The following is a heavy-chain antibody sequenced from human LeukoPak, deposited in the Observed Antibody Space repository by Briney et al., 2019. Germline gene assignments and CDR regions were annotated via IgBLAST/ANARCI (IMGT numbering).Heavy chain of an antibody. J-gene: IGHJ4*02. Sequence: LTGGSLRLSCAASGLTVSSNYMSWVRQAPGKGLEWVSVIYSGGSTYYADSVKGRFTISRDNSKNTLYLQMNSLRAEDTAVYYCARERVENQQLVGGNYWGQGTLVTVSS. CDR2: IYSGGST. D-gene: IGHD6-6*01. CDR3: ARERVENQQLVGGNY. V-gene: IGHV3-66*01. CDR1: GLTVSSNY.